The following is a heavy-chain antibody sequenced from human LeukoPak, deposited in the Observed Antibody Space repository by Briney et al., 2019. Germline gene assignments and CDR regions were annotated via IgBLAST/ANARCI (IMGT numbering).Heavy chain of an antibody. Sequence: GGPLRLSCAASGFTFSNACMSWVRQAPGKGLEWVGRIKSKTDGGTTDYAAPVKGRFTISRDDSKNTLYLQMNSLKTEDTAVYYCTTAGWELYYFDYWGQGTLVTVSS. CDR1: GFTFSNAC. V-gene: IGHV3-15*01. CDR2: IKSKTDGGTT. J-gene: IGHJ4*02. CDR3: TTAGWELYYFDY. D-gene: IGHD1-26*01.